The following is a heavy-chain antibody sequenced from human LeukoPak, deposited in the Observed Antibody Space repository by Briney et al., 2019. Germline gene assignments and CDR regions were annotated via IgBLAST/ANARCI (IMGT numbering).Heavy chain of an antibody. CDR2: ISSSSSYI. Sequence: GGSLRLSCAASGFTFSSYSMNWVRQAPVKALEWVSSISSSSSYIYYADSVKGRFTISRDNAKNSLYLQMNSLRAEDTAVYYCASRITIFGVVGTVFDYWGQGTLVTVSS. CDR1: GFTFSSYS. D-gene: IGHD3-3*01. V-gene: IGHV3-21*01. CDR3: ASRITIFGVVGTVFDY. J-gene: IGHJ4*02.